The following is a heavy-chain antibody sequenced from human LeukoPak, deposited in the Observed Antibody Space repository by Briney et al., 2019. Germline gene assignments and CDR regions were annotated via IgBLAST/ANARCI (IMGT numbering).Heavy chain of an antibody. D-gene: IGHD6-13*01. J-gene: IGHJ4*02. CDR1: GDSINNYN. Sequence: SETLSLTCTISGDSINNYNWNWIRQPAGRGLEWIGRIYVTGNTNYNPSLKSRVAMSVDTSKNQFSLKLSSVTAADTAVYYCARDRAYSSSWSPHDYWGQGTLVTVSS. CDR3: ARDRAYSSSWSPHDY. V-gene: IGHV4-4*07. CDR2: IYVTGNT.